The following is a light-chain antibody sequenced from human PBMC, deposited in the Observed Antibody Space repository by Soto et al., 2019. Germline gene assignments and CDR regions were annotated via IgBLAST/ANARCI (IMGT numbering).Light chain of an antibody. CDR1: QGISNY. CDR2: AAS. J-gene: IGKJ4*01. CDR3: QKYTHFPT. V-gene: IGKV1-27*01. Sequence: DIQMTQSPSSLSASVGDRVTITCRASQGISNYLSLYQQIPGKVPKLLISAASTLQSVVPSRFSGSGSGTDFTLTISSLQPEVVATYYWQKYTHFPTFGGGTKVEIK.